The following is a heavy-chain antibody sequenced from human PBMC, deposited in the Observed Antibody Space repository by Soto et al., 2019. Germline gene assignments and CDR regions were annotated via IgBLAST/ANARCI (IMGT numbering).Heavy chain of an antibody. D-gene: IGHD3-10*01. Sequence: SETLSLTCTVSGGSISSGDYYWSWIRQPPGKGLEWIGYIYYSGSTYYNPSLKSRVTISVDTSKNQFSLKLSSVTAADTAVYYCARVPKPIYGSGSYFFDYWGQGTLVTVSS. CDR2: IYYSGST. J-gene: IGHJ4*02. CDR1: GGSISSGDYY. CDR3: ARVPKPIYGSGSYFFDY. V-gene: IGHV4-30-4*01.